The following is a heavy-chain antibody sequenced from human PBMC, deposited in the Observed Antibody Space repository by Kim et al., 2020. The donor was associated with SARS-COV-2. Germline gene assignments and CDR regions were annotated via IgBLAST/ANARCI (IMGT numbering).Heavy chain of an antibody. D-gene: IGHD3-10*01. CDR3: ARGVMVRGYYYYYGMDV. Sequence: SVKVSCKASGGTFSSYAISWVRQAPGQGLEWMGGIIPIFGTANYAQKFQGRVTITADESTSTAYMELSSLRSEDTAVYYCARGVMVRGYYYYYGMDVWGQGTTVTVSS. CDR2: IIPIFGTA. CDR1: GGTFSSYA. V-gene: IGHV1-69*13. J-gene: IGHJ6*02.